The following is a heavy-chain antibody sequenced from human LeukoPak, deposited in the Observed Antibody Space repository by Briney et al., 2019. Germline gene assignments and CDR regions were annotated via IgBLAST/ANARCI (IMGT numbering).Heavy chain of an antibody. CDR2: INHSGST. V-gene: IGHV4-34*01. D-gene: IGHD3-10*02. Sequence: PSETLSLTCAVYGGSFSGYYWSWIRQPPGKGLEWIGEINHSGSTNYNPSLKSRVTISVDTSKNQFSLKLSSVTAADTAVYYCARAVLVNCSGSYLDFDYWGQGTLVTVSS. CDR1: GGSFSGYY. CDR3: ARAVLVNCSGSYLDFDY. J-gene: IGHJ4*02.